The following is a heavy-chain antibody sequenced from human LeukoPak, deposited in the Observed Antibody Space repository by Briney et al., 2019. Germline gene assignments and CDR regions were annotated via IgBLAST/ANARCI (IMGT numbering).Heavy chain of an antibody. V-gene: IGHV1-8*01. Sequence: ASVMVSCKASGYTFTSYDINWVRQATGQGLEWMGWMNPNSGNTGYAQKFQGRVTMTRNTSISTAYMELSSLRSEDTAVYYCARGVLEWLFDWFDPWGQGTLVTVSS. D-gene: IGHD3-3*01. CDR3: ARGVLEWLFDWFDP. J-gene: IGHJ5*02. CDR2: MNPNSGNT. CDR1: GYTFTSYD.